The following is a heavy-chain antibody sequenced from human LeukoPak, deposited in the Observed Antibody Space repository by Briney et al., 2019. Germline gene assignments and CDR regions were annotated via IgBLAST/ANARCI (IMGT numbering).Heavy chain of an antibody. CDR3: AKEHPYFCGSESYGYFQD. Sequence: GGSLRLSCAASGFTFSSYAMSWVRQAPGKGLEWVSTISGSGGSTYYADSVKGRFTISRDNTKKTLSLQMNSLRNEDTAFYYCAKEHPYFCGSESYGYFQDWGKGTLVTVSS. V-gene: IGHV3-23*01. CDR1: GFTFSSYA. D-gene: IGHD3-10*01. J-gene: IGHJ1*01. CDR2: ISGSGGST.